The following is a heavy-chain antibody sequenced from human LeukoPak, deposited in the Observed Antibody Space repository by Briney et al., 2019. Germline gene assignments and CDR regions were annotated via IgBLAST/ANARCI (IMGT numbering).Heavy chain of an antibody. J-gene: IGHJ4*02. Sequence: GESLKISCKGSGYSFTSHWIGWVRQMPGKGLEWMGIIYPGDSDTRYSPSFQGQVTISADKSISTAYLQWSSLKASDSAMYYCARRVGYSSGSSCEYFDYWGQGTLVTVSS. CDR3: ARRVGYSSGSSCEYFDY. CDR1: GYSFTSHW. V-gene: IGHV5-51*01. D-gene: IGHD2-15*01. CDR2: IYPGDSDT.